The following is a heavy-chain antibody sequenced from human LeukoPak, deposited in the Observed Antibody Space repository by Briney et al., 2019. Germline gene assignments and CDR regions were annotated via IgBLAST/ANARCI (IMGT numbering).Heavy chain of an antibody. V-gene: IGHV1-24*01. D-gene: IGHD3-16*01. CDR3: TTLLVTFGGAVDF. Sequence: GASVKVSCKVSADIPTELSIHWVRQAPGKGLEWMGGFDLKLGKQIYAQRFQGRVTVTEDTSTETTNLDLSGLTSDDTAMYYCTTLLVTFGGAVDFWGHGTPVTVSS. J-gene: IGHJ4*01. CDR1: ADIPTELS. CDR2: FDLKLGKQ.